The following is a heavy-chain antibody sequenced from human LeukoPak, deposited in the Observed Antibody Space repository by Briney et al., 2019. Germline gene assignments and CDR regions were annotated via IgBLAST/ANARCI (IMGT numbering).Heavy chain of an antibody. D-gene: IGHD3-22*01. CDR2: ISSSSSYI. V-gene: IGHV3-21*01. CDR3: ASNPQTVIVVVDDY. CDR1: GFTFSSYS. Sequence: GGSLRLSCAASGFTFSSYSMNWVRQAPGKGLEWVSSISSSSSYIYYADSVKGRFTISRDNAKNSLYLQMNSLRAEDTAVYYCASNPQTVIVVVDDYWGQGTLVTVSS. J-gene: IGHJ4*02.